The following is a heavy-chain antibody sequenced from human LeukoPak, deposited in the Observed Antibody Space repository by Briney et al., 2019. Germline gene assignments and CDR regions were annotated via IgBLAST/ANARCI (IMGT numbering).Heavy chain of an antibody. CDR1: GFIFSSYA. D-gene: IGHD3-10*01. Sequence: PGGSLRLSCEASGFIFSSYAIRWVRQAPGEGLEWVGIISSDGKKKFYADSLKGRFTISRDNSKNTVYLQMNSLRADDTVVYYCARAAGEEGPDFDFWGQGTLVTVSS. J-gene: IGHJ4*02. CDR2: ISSDGKKK. V-gene: IGHV3-30*04. CDR3: ARAAGEEGPDFDF.